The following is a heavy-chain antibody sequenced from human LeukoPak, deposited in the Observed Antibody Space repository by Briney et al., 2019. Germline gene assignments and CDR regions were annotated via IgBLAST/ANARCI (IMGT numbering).Heavy chain of an antibody. CDR2: INHSGST. V-gene: IGHV4-34*01. J-gene: IGHJ4*02. CDR1: GGSFSGYY. Sequence: SETLSLTCAVYGGSFSGYYWSWIRQPPGKGLEWIGEINHSGSTNYNPSLKSRVTISVDTSKNQFSLKLSSVTAADTTVYYWARVGRGASYYYDSSGYLDYWGQGALVTVSS. D-gene: IGHD3-22*01. CDR3: ARVGRGASYYYDSSGYLDY.